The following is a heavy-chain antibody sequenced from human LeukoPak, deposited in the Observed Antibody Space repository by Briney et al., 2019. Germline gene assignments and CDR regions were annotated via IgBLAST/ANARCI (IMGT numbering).Heavy chain of an antibody. D-gene: IGHD5-12*01. CDR1: GYSFTSYW. CDR2: IYPGDSDT. V-gene: IGHV5-51*01. Sequence: RGESLKISCKGSGYSFTSYWIGWVRQMPGKGLEWMGIIYPGDSDTRYSPSFQGQVTISADKSISTAYLQWNSLKASDTAIYYCARHGDSGYDYYYYMDVWGEGTTVTVSS. J-gene: IGHJ6*03. CDR3: ARHGDSGYDYYYYMDV.